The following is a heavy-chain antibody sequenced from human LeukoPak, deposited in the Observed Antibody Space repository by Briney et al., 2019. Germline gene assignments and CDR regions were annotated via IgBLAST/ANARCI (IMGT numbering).Heavy chain of an antibody. J-gene: IGHJ4*02. CDR1: GFNFNNFA. V-gene: IGHV3-23*01. CDR3: AKGAEIDH. CDR2: MTGPADTT. Sequence: PGRSLRLSCAASGFNFNNFAMSWVRQAPGKGPEWLSAMTGPADTTYYAESVKGRFTISRDYSKSMVYLQMNSLRVEDMAIYYCAKGAEIDHWGQGTLVTVSS.